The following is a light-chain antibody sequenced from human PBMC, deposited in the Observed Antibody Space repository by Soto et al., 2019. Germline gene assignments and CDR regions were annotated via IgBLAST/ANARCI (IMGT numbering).Light chain of an antibody. CDR1: QSISKNY. Sequence: EIVLTQSPGTLSLSPGERATLSCRASQSISKNYLAWYQHKPGQAPRLLIDDASNRATGIPARFSGSGSGTDFTLTISSLEPEDSAVYYCQQCATSPLTFGQGTKVEIK. J-gene: IGKJ1*01. CDR2: DAS. V-gene: IGKV3-20*01. CDR3: QQCATSPLT.